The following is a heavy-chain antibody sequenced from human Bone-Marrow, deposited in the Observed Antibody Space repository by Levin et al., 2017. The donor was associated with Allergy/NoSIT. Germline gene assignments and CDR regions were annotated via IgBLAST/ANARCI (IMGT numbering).Heavy chain of an antibody. CDR1: GLSFDDYA. V-gene: IGHV3-9*01. CDR3: AKDKGVKYYYYGMDG. J-gene: IGHJ6*02. D-gene: IGHD3-10*01. Sequence: SCAASGLSFDDYAMHWVRQAPGKGLEWVSGISWNSGSIGYADSVKGRFTISRDNAKNSLYLQMNSLRAEDTALYYCAKDKGVKYYYYGMDGWGQGTTVTVSS. CDR2: ISWNSGSI.